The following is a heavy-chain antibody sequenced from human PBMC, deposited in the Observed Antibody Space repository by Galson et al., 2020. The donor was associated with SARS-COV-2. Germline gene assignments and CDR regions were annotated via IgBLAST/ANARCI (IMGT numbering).Heavy chain of an antibody. V-gene: IGHV3-72*01. Sequence: GGSLRLSCAASGSTFSDHYMDWVRQAPGKGLEWVARSRNKGNSYTTEYAASVTGRCTISRDDSRNSLILQMNSLKTEDTAVYYCAKGGGDYRHFDYWGQGTLVTVSS. D-gene: IGHD4-17*01. J-gene: IGHJ4*02. CDR3: AKGGGDYRHFDY. CDR1: GSTFSDHY. CDR2: SRNKGNSYTT.